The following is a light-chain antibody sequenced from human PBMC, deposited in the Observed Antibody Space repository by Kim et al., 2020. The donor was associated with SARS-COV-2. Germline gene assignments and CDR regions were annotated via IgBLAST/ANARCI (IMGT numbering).Light chain of an antibody. CDR1: QSVSSSY. J-gene: IGKJ4*01. Sequence: EIVLTQSPGTLSLSPGERATLSCRASQSVSSSYLAWYQQKPGQAPRLLIYGASSTATGIPDRFSGSGSGTDFTLTISRLEPEDFAVYYCQQYGSSPPHTFGGGTKVDIK. CDR2: GAS. CDR3: QQYGSSPPHT. V-gene: IGKV3-20*01.